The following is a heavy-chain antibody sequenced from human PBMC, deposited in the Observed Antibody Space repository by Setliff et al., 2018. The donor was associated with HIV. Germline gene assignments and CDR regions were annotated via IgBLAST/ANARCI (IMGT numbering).Heavy chain of an antibody. V-gene: IGHV4-34*01. D-gene: IGHD3-22*01. J-gene: IGHJ6*03. CDR3: AREIPYSYDISHPTSGYYYYYMDV. CDR2: VNRGRRT. CDR1: GGSFSDYY. Sequence: SETLSLTCALYGGSFSDYYWSWIRQPPGMGLEWIGEVNRGRRTNYNSSLKSRVTISIDTSRNQFSLTVSSVTAAGTAVYYCAREIPYSYDISHPTSGYYYYYMDVWGKGTTVTVSS.